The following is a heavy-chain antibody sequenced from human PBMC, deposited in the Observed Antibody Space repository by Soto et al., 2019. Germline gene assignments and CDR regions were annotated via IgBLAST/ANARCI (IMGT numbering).Heavy chain of an antibody. CDR1: GGYISSGGYY. Sequence: TLSLTCTVSGGYISSGGYYWSWIRQHPGKGLEWIGYIYYSGSTYYNPSLKSRVTISVDTSKNQFSLKLSSVTAADTAVYYCAGMAEVQRGTSWFDPWGQGTLVTVSS. J-gene: IGHJ5*02. V-gene: IGHV4-31*03. D-gene: IGHD5-18*01. CDR2: IYYSGST. CDR3: AGMAEVQRGTSWFDP.